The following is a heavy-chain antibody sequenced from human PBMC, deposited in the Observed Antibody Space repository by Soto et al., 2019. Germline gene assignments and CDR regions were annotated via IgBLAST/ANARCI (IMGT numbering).Heavy chain of an antibody. CDR3: ARDLCPLGSGSACPKFGLDF. V-gene: IGHV1-2*02. CDR2: LKSDNGGA. Sequence: ASVNVSCKASGYTFTGHYMHWVRQVSGKGLEYLGWLKSDNGGAYSAPKFQGRVTFTRDTSTTTAYMELSGLRSDDTAVYFCARDLCPLGSGSACPKFGLDFWGQGTTVTVSS. J-gene: IGHJ6*02. CDR1: GYTFTGHY. D-gene: IGHD3-10*01.